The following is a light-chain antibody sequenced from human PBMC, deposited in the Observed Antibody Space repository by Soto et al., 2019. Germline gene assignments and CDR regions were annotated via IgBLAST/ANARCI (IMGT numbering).Light chain of an antibody. V-gene: IGKV1-5*01. CDR3: QQYNTNSPWT. Sequence: DIQLTQSPSTLSASVGDRVTITCRASQSINTWLAWYQQEPGKAPKLLIHDASSLESGVPSRFSGSGSVKEFPLTISSLQPDDLGTYYCQQYNTNSPWTFGQGTKVEIK. CDR1: QSINTW. CDR2: DAS. J-gene: IGKJ1*01.